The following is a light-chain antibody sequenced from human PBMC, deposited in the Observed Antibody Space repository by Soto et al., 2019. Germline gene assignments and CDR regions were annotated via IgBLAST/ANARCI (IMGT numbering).Light chain of an antibody. CDR3: SRGHNCPLT. V-gene: IGKV3-15*01. CDR2: SAS. CDR1: QSISTG. J-gene: IGKJ2*01. Sequence: EIAMTQSPATLSVSPGERATHPCRASQSISTGLAWYQQIPGQPPRLLIYSASTRAPGVPARFTGSGSGSYFALTIGGLQSEDFAMYYCSRGHNCPLTFGQGNRLEI.